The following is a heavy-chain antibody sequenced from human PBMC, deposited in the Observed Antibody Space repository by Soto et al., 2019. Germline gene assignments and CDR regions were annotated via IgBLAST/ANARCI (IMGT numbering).Heavy chain of an antibody. Sequence: EVQLVQSGADVKKPGESLKISCKGSGYTFTTYWIAWVRHMPGKGLEWMGIIFPSDSDIRYSPSFQGQVSISADKSISTAYLQWSSLKASDTAMYYCARLGAGLDYWGQGTQVTVSS. CDR1: GYTFTTYW. CDR3: ARLGAGLDY. V-gene: IGHV5-51*01. J-gene: IGHJ4*02. D-gene: IGHD3-10*01. CDR2: IFPSDSDI.